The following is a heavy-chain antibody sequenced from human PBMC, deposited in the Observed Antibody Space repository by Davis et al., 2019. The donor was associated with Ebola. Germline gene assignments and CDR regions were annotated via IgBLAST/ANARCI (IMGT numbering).Heavy chain of an antibody. CDR3: ARDSSSWYFDGMDV. Sequence: GESLKISCAASGFTFSSYAMHWVRQAPGKGLEWVAVIWYDGSNKYYADSVKGRFTISRDNSKNTLYLQMNSLRAEDTAVYYCARDSSSWYFDGMDVWGQGTTVTVSS. CDR1: GFTFSSYA. V-gene: IGHV3-33*08. D-gene: IGHD6-13*01. J-gene: IGHJ6*02. CDR2: IWYDGSNK.